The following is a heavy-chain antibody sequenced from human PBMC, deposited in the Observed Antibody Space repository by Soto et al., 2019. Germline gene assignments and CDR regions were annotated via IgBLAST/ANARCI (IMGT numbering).Heavy chain of an antibody. CDR2: INGDGSDT. D-gene: IGHD3-22*01. V-gene: IGHV3-74*01. CDR3: ARDPGTGYYDSSGYYYD. J-gene: IGHJ4*02. Sequence: PGGSLRLSCAATGFTLRSYWMHWVRQAPGKGLVWVSRINGDGSDTSYADSVKGRFTISRDNAKNTLYLQMNSLRAEDTAVYYCARDPGTGYYDSSGYYYDWGQGTLVTVSS. CDR1: GFTLRSYW.